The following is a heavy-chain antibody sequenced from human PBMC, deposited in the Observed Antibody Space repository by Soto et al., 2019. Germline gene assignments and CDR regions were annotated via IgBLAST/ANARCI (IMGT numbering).Heavy chain of an antibody. Sequence: QVHLVQSGAEVKKPGASVKVSCKGSGYTFTSYGISWVRQAPGQGLEWMGWISAHNHNTNYAQKLQGRVTVTTDTFTSTVYMELRSRRSDDTAVYYCARGRYGDYWGQGTLVSVSS. CDR1: GYTFTSYG. D-gene: IGHD4-17*01. CDR2: ISAHNHNT. CDR3: ARGRYGDY. V-gene: IGHV1-18*01. J-gene: IGHJ4*02.